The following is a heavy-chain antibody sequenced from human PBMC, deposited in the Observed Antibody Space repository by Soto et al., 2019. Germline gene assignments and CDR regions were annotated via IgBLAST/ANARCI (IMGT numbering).Heavy chain of an antibody. J-gene: IGHJ6*02. V-gene: IGHV1-8*01. CDR1: GYTFTSYD. D-gene: IGHD3-3*01. CDR2: MDPNSGST. CDR3: ARQRKFAFWRKGLDV. Sequence: QAQLVQSGAEVKKPGASVKVSCKASGYTFTSYDINWVRQAPGQGLEWLGWMDPNSGSTGYAQNFQGRVTMTRNISINTAHMELSSLRSEDTAVYYCARQRKFAFWRKGLDVWGQGTTVTVSS.